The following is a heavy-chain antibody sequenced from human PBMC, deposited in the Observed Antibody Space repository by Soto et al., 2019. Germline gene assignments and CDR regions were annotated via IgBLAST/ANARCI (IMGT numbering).Heavy chain of an antibody. Sequence: EVQLLESGGGLVQPGGSLRLSCAVSGFTFSSYDMSWVRQAPGKGLEWVSAISGSGGATYYADSMKGRFTVSRDNSMITLYLQMTSLRDEDTAVYYCATHRGVTTVTTSFDFWAQGTLVTVSS. CDR3: ATHRGVTTVTTSFDF. CDR2: ISGSGGAT. V-gene: IGHV3-23*01. CDR1: GFTFSSYD. J-gene: IGHJ4*02. D-gene: IGHD4-17*01.